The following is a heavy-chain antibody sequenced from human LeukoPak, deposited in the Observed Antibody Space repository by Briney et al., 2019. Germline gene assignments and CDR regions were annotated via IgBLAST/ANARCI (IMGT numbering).Heavy chain of an antibody. D-gene: IGHD2-15*01. CDR1: GFTFSSYG. Sequence: GGSLRLSFAASGFTFSSYGMHWVRQAPGKGLEWVAVISYDGSNKYYADPVKGRFTISRDNSKNTLYLQMNSLIAEDTAVYYCAKTVRPGALLGYYYYGMDVWGQGTTVTVSS. CDR3: AKTVRPGALLGYYYYGMDV. J-gene: IGHJ6*02. V-gene: IGHV3-30*18. CDR2: ISYDGSNK.